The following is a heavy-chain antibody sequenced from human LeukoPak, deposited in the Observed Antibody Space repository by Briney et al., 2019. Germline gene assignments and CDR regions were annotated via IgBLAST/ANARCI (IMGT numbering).Heavy chain of an antibody. D-gene: IGHD3-3*01. J-gene: IGHJ4*02. CDR1: GGSISSYY. CDR2: IYTSGST. V-gene: IGHV4-4*07. Sequence: SETLSLTCTVSGGSISSYYWSWIRQPAGKGLEWIGRIYTSGSTNYNPSLKSRVTMSVDTSKNQFSLKLSSVTAADTAVYYCARELRTIFGVVITFEYYFDYWGQGTLVTVSS. CDR3: ARELRTIFGVVITFEYYFDY.